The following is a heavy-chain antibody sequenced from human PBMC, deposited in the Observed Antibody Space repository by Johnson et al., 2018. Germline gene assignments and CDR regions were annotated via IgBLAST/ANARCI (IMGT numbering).Heavy chain of an antibody. V-gene: IGHV3-74*01. CDR2: INSDGSTI. Sequence: VQLQESGGGLVQPGGSLRLSCAASEFRFSSYWMNWVRQAPGKGLVWVSRINSDGSTISYADSVRGRFSISRANAKSTLCRQVNSLGDDATVVYYCATAGGRSGCHMWGQGTMVTVSS. D-gene: IGHD3-9*01. CDR1: EFRFSSYW. CDR3: ATAGGRSGCHM. J-gene: IGHJ3*02.